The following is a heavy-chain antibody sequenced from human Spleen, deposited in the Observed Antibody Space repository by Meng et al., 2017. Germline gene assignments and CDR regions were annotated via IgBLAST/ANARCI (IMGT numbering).Heavy chain of an antibody. J-gene: IGHJ4*02. CDR3: ARGPTTMAHDFDY. D-gene: IGHD4-11*01. CDR2: INHSGST. Sequence: QVQPQPSAAGLLKPSGTLTLTCVVSGGSFGDYHWRWIRQPPGKGLEWIGEINHSGSTNYNPSLESRATISVDTSQNNLSLKLSSVTAADSAVYYCARGPTTMAHDFDYWGQGTLVTVSS. CDR1: GGSFGDYH. V-gene: IGHV4-34*01.